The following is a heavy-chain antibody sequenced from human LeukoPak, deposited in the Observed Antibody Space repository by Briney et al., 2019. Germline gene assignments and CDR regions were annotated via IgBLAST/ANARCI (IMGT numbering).Heavy chain of an antibody. J-gene: IGHJ3*02. Sequence: SETLSLTCTVSGGSISSYYWSWIRQPPGKGLEWIGYIYYSGSTNYNPSLKSRVTISVDTSKNQFSLKLSSVTAADTAVYYCARDRYNWNDASGAFDIWGQGTMVTVSS. D-gene: IGHD1-20*01. V-gene: IGHV4-59*01. CDR1: GGSISSYY. CDR2: IYYSGST. CDR3: ARDRYNWNDASGAFDI.